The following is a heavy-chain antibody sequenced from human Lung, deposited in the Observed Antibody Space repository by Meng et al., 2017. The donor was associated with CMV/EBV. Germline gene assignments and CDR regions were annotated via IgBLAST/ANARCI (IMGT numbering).Heavy chain of an antibody. Sequence: ASVXVSXXVSGYTFTGYYLHWVRQAPGKWLEWMGGIDAKIGDANYTQKFQGRVTVTRDTTISTAYMELKRLTYADTAVYFCARKICSASVAFDIWGQGAMVTVSS. V-gene: IGHV1-2*02. CDR2: IDAKIGDA. J-gene: IGHJ3*02. D-gene: IGHD2-15*01. CDR3: ARKICSASVAFDI. CDR1: GYTFTGYY.